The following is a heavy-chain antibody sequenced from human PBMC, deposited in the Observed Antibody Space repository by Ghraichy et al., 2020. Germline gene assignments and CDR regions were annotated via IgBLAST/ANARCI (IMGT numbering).Heavy chain of an antibody. CDR1: GFTFSSYS. CDR2: ISSSSSYI. Sequence: GGSLRLSCAASGFTFSSYSMNWVRQAPGKGLEWVSSISSSSSYIYYADSVKGRFTISRDNAKNSLYLQMNSLRAEDTAVYYCARDWVSSGSYLEPNQPPYYYYGMDVWGQGTTVTVSS. J-gene: IGHJ6*02. CDR3: ARDWVSSGSYLEPNQPPYYYYGMDV. D-gene: IGHD1-26*01. V-gene: IGHV3-21*01.